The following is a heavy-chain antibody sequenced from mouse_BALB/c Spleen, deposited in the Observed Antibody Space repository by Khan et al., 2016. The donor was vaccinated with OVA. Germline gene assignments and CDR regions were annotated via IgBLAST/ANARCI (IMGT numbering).Heavy chain of an antibody. Sequence: QVQLKQSGPGLVAPSQSLSITCTVSGFSLTSYGVHWVRQPPGKGLEWLGVIWTGGSTNYNSALMTRVSISKDNSKSQVFLKMNSLQTDDTAMYYCARTYDDYGWYVDVWGAWITVTVSS. V-gene: IGHV2-9*02. J-gene: IGHJ1*01. CDR1: GFSLTSYG. CDR2: IWTGGST. CDR3: ARTYDDYGWYVDV. D-gene: IGHD2-13*01.